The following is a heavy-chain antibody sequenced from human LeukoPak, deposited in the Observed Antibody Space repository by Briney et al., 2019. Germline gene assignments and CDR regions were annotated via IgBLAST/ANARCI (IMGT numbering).Heavy chain of an antibody. J-gene: IGHJ3*02. CDR2: IYHSGNT. V-gene: IGHV4-4*02. CDR3: ARDGLYATTGTTDAFDI. D-gene: IGHD1-1*01. Sequence: SGTLSLTCAVSGGSISSSNWWSWVRQPPGKGLEWIGEIYHSGNTNYNPSLKSRVTISVDKSKNQFSLNLSSVTAADTAVYYCARDGLYATTGTTDAFDIWGQGTMVTVSS. CDR1: GGSISSSNW.